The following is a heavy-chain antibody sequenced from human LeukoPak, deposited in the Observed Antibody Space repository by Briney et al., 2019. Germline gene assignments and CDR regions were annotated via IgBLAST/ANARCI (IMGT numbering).Heavy chain of an antibody. Sequence: PGGSLSLSCAASGFTFSSYSMNWVRQAPGKGLEWVSYISSSSSTIYYADSVKGRFTISRDNAKNSLYLQMNSLRAEDTAVYYCARDFDYYTDYWGQGTLVTVSS. CDR1: GFTFSSYS. D-gene: IGHD3-9*01. J-gene: IGHJ4*02. V-gene: IGHV3-48*01. CDR2: ISSSSSTI. CDR3: ARDFDYYTDY.